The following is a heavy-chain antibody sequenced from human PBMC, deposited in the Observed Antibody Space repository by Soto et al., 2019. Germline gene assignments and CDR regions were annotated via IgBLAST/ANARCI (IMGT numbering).Heavy chain of an antibody. J-gene: IGHJ4*02. CDR3: ARSTTNFDY. CDR2: IKQDGSEK. D-gene: IGHD4-17*01. V-gene: IGHV3-7*01. Sequence: GGSLRLSCTASGFILSNYWMSWVRQAPGKGLEWVANIKQDGSEKYYVDSVKGRFTISRDNAKNSLYLQMNSLRAEDTAVYYCARSTTNFDYWGQGTLVTVSS. CDR1: GFILSNYW.